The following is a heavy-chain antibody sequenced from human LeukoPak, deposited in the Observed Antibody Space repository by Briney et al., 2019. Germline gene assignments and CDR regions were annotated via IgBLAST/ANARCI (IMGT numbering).Heavy chain of an antibody. Sequence: ASVKVFCKASGYTFTSYYMHWERQAPGQGLEWMGIINPSGGSTSYAQKFQGRVTMTRDTSTSTVYMELSSLRSEDTAVYYCAREGGIAAAGSWGQGTLVTVSS. J-gene: IGHJ4*02. D-gene: IGHD6-13*01. CDR1: GYTFTSYY. V-gene: IGHV1-46*01. CDR3: AREGGIAAAGS. CDR2: INPSGGST.